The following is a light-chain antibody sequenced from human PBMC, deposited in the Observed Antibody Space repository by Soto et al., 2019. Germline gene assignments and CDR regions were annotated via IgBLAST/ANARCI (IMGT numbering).Light chain of an antibody. V-gene: IGLV1-40*01. CDR2: GDN. CDR3: QSYDISLHNYV. Sequence: QSFLTQPPSVSVAPGQRVSISCTGSTSNIGAPYDVHWYQHLPGTAPKLLIYGDNNRPSGVPDRFSGSKSGTSASLAITRLQAEDEADYYCQSYDISLHNYVFGTGTKVTV. J-gene: IGLJ1*01. CDR1: TSNIGAPYD.